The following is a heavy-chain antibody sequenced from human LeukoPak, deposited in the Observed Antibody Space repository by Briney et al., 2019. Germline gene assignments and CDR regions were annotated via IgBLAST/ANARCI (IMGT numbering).Heavy chain of an antibody. CDR3: AKVRYSGSYWDY. V-gene: IGHV3-23*01. CDR1: GFTFSSYA. D-gene: IGHD1-26*01. J-gene: IGHJ4*02. CDR2: ISGSGGST. Sequence: GGSLRLSCAASGFTFSSYAMSWVRQAPGKGLEWVSGISGSGGSTYYADSVKGRFTISRDNSKNTLYLQMNSLRAEDTAVYYCAKVRYSGSYWDYWGQGTLVTVSS.